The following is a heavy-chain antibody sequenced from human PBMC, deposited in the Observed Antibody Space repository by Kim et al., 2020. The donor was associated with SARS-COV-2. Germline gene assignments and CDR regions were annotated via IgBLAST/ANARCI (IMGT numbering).Heavy chain of an antibody. CDR2: LSYVGNKQ. V-gene: IGHV3-33*05. Sequence: GRSLRLSCTASGFTFSLYGIHWVRQAPGKGLEWVAVLSYVGNKQYYADSVKGRFTLSRDNSKNTFYLQMNNLSPDDTAVYFCARDVSLLSGTPVFDFWGQGTLLTVSA. D-gene: IGHD2-15*01. CDR3: ARDVSLLSGTPVFDF. J-gene: IGHJ4*02. CDR1: GFTFSLYG.